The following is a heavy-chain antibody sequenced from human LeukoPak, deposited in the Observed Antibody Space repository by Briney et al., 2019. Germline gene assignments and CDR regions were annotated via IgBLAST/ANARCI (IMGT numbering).Heavy chain of an antibody. V-gene: IGHV4-59*01. D-gene: IGHD4-17*01. CDR1: GGSISSYY. Sequence: SETLSLTCTVSGGSISSYYWSWIRQPPGKGLEWIGYIYYSGSTNYNPSLKSRVTISVDTSKNQFSLKLGSVTAADTAVYYCARDDGDNDAFDIWGQGTMVTVSS. CDR2: IYYSGST. CDR3: ARDDGDNDAFDI. J-gene: IGHJ3*02.